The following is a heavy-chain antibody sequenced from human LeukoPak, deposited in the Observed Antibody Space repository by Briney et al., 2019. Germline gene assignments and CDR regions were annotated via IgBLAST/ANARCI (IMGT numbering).Heavy chain of an antibody. CDR1: GGSFSSYY. Sequence: PSETLSLTCAVYGGSFSSYYWNWIRQPPGRGLEWIGEINDGGSTSYNPSLKSRVTISVDTSKNQFSLKLSSVTAADTAVYYCARSLMVRGAIAAFDIWGQGTMVTVSS. V-gene: IGHV4-34*01. J-gene: IGHJ3*02. D-gene: IGHD3-10*01. CDR2: INDGGST. CDR3: ARSLMVRGAIAAFDI.